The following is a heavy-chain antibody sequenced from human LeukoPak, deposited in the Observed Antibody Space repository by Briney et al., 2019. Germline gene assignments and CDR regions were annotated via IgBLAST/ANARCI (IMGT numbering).Heavy chain of an antibody. CDR3: AKGSSMGPISFYLDY. Sequence: ASVKVSCKASGYTFTTCAIHWVRQAPGQGLEWMGLINTGDGDTIYSQKFQGRVTITRDTSANTAYLELDSLTSEDTAVYYCAKGSSMGPISFYLDYWGQGTLVTVSS. V-gene: IGHV1-3*04. D-gene: IGHD5-24*01. CDR2: INTGDGDT. CDR1: GYTFTTCA. J-gene: IGHJ4*02.